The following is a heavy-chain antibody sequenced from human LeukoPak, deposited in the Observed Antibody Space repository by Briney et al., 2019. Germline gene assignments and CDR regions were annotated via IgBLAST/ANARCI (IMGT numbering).Heavy chain of an antibody. V-gene: IGHV3-21*01. D-gene: IGHD6-19*01. CDR2: ISSSSSYI. CDR1: GFTFSSYS. Sequence: GGSLRLSCAASGFTFSSYSMNWVRQAPGKGLEWVSSISSSSSYIYYADSVKGRFTISRDNAQNSLFLQLNSLRAEDTAVYYCARDPYSSGWYKDAFDIWGQGTMVTVSS. CDR3: ARDPYSSGWYKDAFDI. J-gene: IGHJ3*02.